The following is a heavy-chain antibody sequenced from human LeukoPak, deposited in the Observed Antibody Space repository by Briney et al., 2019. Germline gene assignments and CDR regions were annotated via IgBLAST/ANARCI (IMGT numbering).Heavy chain of an antibody. CDR2: IWYDGSNK. J-gene: IGHJ3*02. D-gene: IGHD3-22*01. CDR3: ARDRSYYYDSSGYYYVGAFDI. V-gene: IGHV3-30*19. CDR1: GFTFSSYG. Sequence: GGSLRLSCAASGFTFSSYGMHWVRQAPGKGLEWVAVIWYDGSNKYYADSVKGRFTISRDNSKNTLYLQMNSLRAEDTAVYYCARDRSYYYDSSGYYYVGAFDIWGQGTMVTVSS.